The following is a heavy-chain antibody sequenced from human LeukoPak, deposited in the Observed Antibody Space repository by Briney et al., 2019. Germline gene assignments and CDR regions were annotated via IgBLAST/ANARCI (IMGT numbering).Heavy chain of an antibody. V-gene: IGHV4-39*01. J-gene: IGHJ4*02. CDR3: AKSSGWNPGDY. Sequence: SETLSLTCTVSGGSISSSSYYWGWIRQPPGKGLEWIGSIYYGGSTYYNPSLKSRVTISVDTSKNQFSLKLSSVTAADTAVYYCAKSSGWNPGDYWGQGTLVTVSS. D-gene: IGHD6-19*01. CDR1: GGSISSSSYY. CDR2: IYYGGST.